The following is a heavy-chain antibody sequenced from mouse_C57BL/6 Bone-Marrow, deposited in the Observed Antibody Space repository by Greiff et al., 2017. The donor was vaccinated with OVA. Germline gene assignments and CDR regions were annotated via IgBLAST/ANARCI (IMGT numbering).Heavy chain of an antibody. CDR1: GFTFSSYG. Sequence: EVKLVESGGDLVKPGGSLKLSCAASGFTFSSYGMSWVRQTPDKRLEWVATISSGGSYTYYPDSVKGRFTISRDNAKNTLYLQMSSLKSEDTDMYYCARPELGRGGFDYWGQGTTLTVSS. CDR3: ARPELGRGGFDY. D-gene: IGHD4-1*01. CDR2: ISSGGSYT. V-gene: IGHV5-6*02. J-gene: IGHJ2*01.